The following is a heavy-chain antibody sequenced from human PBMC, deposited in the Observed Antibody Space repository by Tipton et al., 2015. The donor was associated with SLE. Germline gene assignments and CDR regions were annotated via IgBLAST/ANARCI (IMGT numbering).Heavy chain of an antibody. V-gene: IGHV4-59*01. D-gene: IGHD2-21*01. CDR1: GGSISGYY. J-gene: IGHJ4*02. CDR3: ARSEVVSALPDY. Sequence: GLVKPSESLSLSCSVSGGSISGYYWSWIRQPPGKGLEWSAYIHSSGSTNYNPSLKSRVTISVDTSKNQFSLKVTYVTAADTAVYFCARSEVVSALPDYWGQGTLVTVSS. CDR2: IHSSGST.